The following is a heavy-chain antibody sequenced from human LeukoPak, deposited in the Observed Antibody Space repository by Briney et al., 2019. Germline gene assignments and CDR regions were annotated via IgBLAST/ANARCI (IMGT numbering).Heavy chain of an antibody. CDR2: TRKKANSYTT. CDR1: GFTFSDYY. Sequence: PGGSLRLSCTASGFTFSDYYMDWVRQAPGKGLEWVGRTRKKANSYTTEYAASVKGRVTISRDDSKNLLYLQMNSLTTDDTAVYYCTRSCTGTRLYYFDYWGQGTLVTVSS. D-gene: IGHD1/OR15-1a*01. J-gene: IGHJ4*02. CDR3: TRSCTGTRLYYFDY. V-gene: IGHV3-72*01.